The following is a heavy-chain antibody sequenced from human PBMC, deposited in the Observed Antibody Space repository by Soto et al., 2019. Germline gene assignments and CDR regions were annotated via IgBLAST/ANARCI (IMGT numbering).Heavy chain of an antibody. CDR3: AHRVRRTVFGLVTTTAIYFDF. Sequence: QITLNESGPTQVKPRQTLTLTCTFSGFSLTTSGVGVGWIRQSPGKAPEWLALIYWDDDKRYSPSLKSRLTITKDTSKNQVVLTMADLDPADTGTYYCAHRVRRTVFGLVTTTAIYFDFWGQGTPVAVSS. J-gene: IGHJ4*02. D-gene: IGHD3-3*01. V-gene: IGHV2-5*02. CDR1: GFSLTTSGVG. CDR2: IYWDDDK.